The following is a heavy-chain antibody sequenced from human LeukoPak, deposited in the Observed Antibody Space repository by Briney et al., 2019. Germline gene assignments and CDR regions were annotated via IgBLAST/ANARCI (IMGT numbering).Heavy chain of an antibody. CDR1: GGSFSGYY. CDR3: ARVFYDFWSGYYTGMDV. CDR2: INHSGST. V-gene: IGHV4-34*01. Sequence: SETLSLTCAVYGGSFSGYYWSWIRQPPGKGLEWIGEINHSGSTNYNPSLKSRVTISVDTFKNQFSLKLSSVTAADTAVYYCARVFYDFWSGYYTGMDVWGQGTTVTVSS. J-gene: IGHJ6*02. D-gene: IGHD3-3*01.